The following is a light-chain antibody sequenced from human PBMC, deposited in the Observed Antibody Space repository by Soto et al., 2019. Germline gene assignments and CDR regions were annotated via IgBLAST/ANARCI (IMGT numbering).Light chain of an antibody. CDR1: QNVNSN. Sequence: EIVMTQSPASLSVSPGERATLSCRASQNVNSNLAWYQQKPGQAPRFLIYGASTRATGIPARFSGSGSGTEFTLTISSLQPDDFATYYCQHYNSYSEAFGQGTKVDIK. CDR2: GAS. J-gene: IGKJ1*01. V-gene: IGKV3-15*01. CDR3: QHYNSYSEA.